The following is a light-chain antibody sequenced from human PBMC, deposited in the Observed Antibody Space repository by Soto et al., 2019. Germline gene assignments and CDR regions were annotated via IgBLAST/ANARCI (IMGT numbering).Light chain of an antibody. V-gene: IGKV1-39*01. CDR2: AAS. Sequence: DIQLTQSPSSLSASVGDRVTITCRASQSISSYLNWYQQKPGKAPKLLIYAASSLQSGVPSRFSASGSGTDFTLTISSLQPEDFATYYWQQSYSTPFTFGPGTKVDIK. J-gene: IGKJ3*01. CDR1: QSISSY. CDR3: QQSYSTPFT.